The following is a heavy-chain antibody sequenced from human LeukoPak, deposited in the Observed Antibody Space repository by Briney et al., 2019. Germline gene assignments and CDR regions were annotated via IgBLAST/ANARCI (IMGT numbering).Heavy chain of an antibody. CDR1: GFTFRTYA. D-gene: IGHD3-16*02. CDR3: AKGGSYRSQPYFDY. V-gene: IGHV3-23*01. J-gene: IGHJ4*02. CDR2: ISDSGGYT. Sequence: PGGSLRLSYAASGFTFRTYAMSWVRQAPGKGLEWVSSISDSGGYTFYADSVKGRFTISRDNSKNTVYLQMNSLRAEDTAVYYCAKGGSYRSQPYFDYWGQGTPVTVSS.